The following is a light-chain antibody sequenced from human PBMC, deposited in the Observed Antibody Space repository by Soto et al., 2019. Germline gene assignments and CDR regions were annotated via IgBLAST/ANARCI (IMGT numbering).Light chain of an antibody. Sequence: DVVMTQSPDSLAVALGERATINCKSSQNVLYSPNSKNYLAWYQQKPGQPPKVIIYWASTRESGVPDRFSGSGSVTDFTLTISSLQAEDVAVYYCLQSAHTPWTFGQGTKVEI. V-gene: IGKV4-1*01. CDR2: WAS. J-gene: IGKJ1*01. CDR3: LQSAHTPWT. CDR1: QNVLYSPNSKNY.